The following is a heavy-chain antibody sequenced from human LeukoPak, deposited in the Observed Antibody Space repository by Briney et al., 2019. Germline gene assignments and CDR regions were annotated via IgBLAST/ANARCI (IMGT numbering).Heavy chain of an antibody. CDR1: GYTFTSYG. D-gene: IGHD3-10*01. CDR2: ISTYNGNS. Sequence: ASVKVSCKASGYTFTSYGITWVRQAPGQGLEWMGWISTYNGNSNYAQKLQGRVTMTTDTSTSTAYMELRSLRSEDTAVYYCARARSGYVDVWGKGTTVTVSS. CDR3: ARARSGYVDV. J-gene: IGHJ6*03. V-gene: IGHV1-18*01.